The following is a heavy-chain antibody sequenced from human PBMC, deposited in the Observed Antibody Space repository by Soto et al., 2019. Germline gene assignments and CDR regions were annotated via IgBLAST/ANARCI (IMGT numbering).Heavy chain of an antibody. J-gene: IGHJ4*02. Sequence: QVQLQESGPGLVKPSETLSLTCTVSGGSISSYYWSWIRQPPGKGLEWIGYIYYSGSTNYNPSLKSRVTISVDTSKNQFSLKLSSVTAADTAVYYCARSTSLWFVESNDYWGQGTLVTVSS. CDR1: GGSISSYY. CDR3: ARSTSLWFVESNDY. V-gene: IGHV4-59*01. CDR2: IYYSGST. D-gene: IGHD3-10*01.